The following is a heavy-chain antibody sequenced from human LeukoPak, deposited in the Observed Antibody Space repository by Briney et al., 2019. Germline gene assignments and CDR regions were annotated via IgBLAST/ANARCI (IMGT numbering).Heavy chain of an antibody. CDR3: AREVITIFGAPFDY. D-gene: IGHD3-3*01. CDR1: GFTFSDYY. J-gene: IGHJ4*02. Sequence: GGSLRLSCAASGFTFSDYYMSWIRQAPGKGLEWVSYISRSGSTIYYADSSKGRFTISRDTAKNSLYLNMNSLRAEDTAVYYCAREVITIFGAPFDYWGQGTLVTVSS. V-gene: IGHV3-11*04. CDR2: ISRSGSTI.